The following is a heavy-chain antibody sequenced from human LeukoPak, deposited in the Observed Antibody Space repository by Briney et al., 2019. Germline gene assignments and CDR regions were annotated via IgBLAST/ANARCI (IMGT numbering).Heavy chain of an antibody. Sequence: PGGSLRLSCAASGFTFSSYGMHWVRQAPGKGLEWVSGITGNGGTTYYADSVKGRFTISRDNSKNTVYLQMNSLRAEDKAIYYCANDLGWIQLNLGRGQGTLVTVSS. CDR1: GFTFSSYG. V-gene: IGHV3-23*01. CDR3: ANDLGWIQLNLG. CDR2: ITGNGGTT. J-gene: IGHJ4*02. D-gene: IGHD5-18*01.